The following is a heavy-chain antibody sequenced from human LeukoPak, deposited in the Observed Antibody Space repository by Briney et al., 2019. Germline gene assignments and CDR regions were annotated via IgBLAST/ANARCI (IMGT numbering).Heavy chain of an antibody. J-gene: IGHJ4*02. CDR2: IKSKTDGGTT. Sequence: GGSLRLSCTASGFTFSSYAMNWVRQAPGKGLEWVGRIKSKTDGGTTEYAASVKGRFTISRDDSKSIAYLQMNSLKIEDTAVYHCTRDSGGYWVRRGPFDQWGQGTLVTVSS. V-gene: IGHV3-49*04. CDR3: TRDSGGYWVRRGPFDQ. CDR1: GFTFSSYA. D-gene: IGHD1-26*01.